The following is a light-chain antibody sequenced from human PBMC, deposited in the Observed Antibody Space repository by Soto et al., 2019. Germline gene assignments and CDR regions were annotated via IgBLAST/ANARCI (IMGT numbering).Light chain of an antibody. CDR3: QQYGSSPQT. CDR1: QGISSY. V-gene: IGKV1-9*01. CDR2: AAS. Sequence: IQLTQSPSSLSASVGDRVTITCRASQGISSYLAWYQQEPGKAPKLLIYAASTLQSGVPSRFSGSGSGTDFTLTISSLQPEDFAVYYCQQYGSSPQTFGQGTKVDIK. J-gene: IGKJ1*01.